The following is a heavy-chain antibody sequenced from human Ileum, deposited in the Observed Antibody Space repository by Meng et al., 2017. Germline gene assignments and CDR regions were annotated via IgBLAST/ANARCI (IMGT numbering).Heavy chain of an antibody. CDR2: TFYRSKWND. J-gene: IGHJ4*02. V-gene: IGHV6-1*01. Sequence: SQSRSLTRAISGDSVSSDSGAWNWIRQSPSRGLEWLGRTFYRSKWNDDFAESVKSRITITTDTSKNQFSLQLNSVTPEDTAVYYCARGWYSSGFHSWGQGTLVTVSS. CDR3: ARGWYSSGFHS. CDR1: GDSVSSDSGA. D-gene: IGHD6-19*01.